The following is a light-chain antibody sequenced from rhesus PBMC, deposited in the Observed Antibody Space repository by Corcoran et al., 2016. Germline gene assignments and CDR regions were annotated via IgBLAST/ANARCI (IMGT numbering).Light chain of an antibody. CDR2: KAS. CDR3: QHSYGTPFT. J-gene: IGKJ3*01. V-gene: IGKV1-74*01. Sequence: DIQMTQSPSSLSASVGDRVTITCRASENVNNYLHWYQQKPGKAPKLLNYKASTLQMGVPSRFSGSGSGTDFTLTISSLQPEDFATYYCQHSYGTPFTFGPGTKLDIK. CDR1: ENVNNY.